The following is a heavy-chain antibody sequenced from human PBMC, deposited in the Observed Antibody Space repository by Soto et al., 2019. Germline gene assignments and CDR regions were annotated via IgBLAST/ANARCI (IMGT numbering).Heavy chain of an antibody. CDR1: GFTFSSYE. CDR3: VRDQEAGSLDV. Sequence: GGSLRLSCATSGFTFSSYEMNWVRQAPGKGLEWVSYISSSGSTIYYADSVKGRFTISRDNAKNSLYLQMDSLRAEDTAVYYRVRDQEAGSLDVWGQGTTVTVSS. CDR2: ISSSGSTI. D-gene: IGHD6-13*01. V-gene: IGHV3-48*03. J-gene: IGHJ6*02.